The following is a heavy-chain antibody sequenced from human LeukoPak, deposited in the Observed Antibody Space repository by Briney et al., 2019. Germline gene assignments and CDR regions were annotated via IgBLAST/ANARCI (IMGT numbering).Heavy chain of an antibody. J-gene: IGHJ2*01. Sequence: GGSLRLSCAASGFTFDDYAMHWVRQAPGKGLEGVSGISWNSGSIGYADSVKGRFTISRDNAKHSLYLQMNSLRAEDTAFYYCAKDIRPFSHYYWYFDLWGRGTLVTVSS. V-gene: IGHV3-9*01. CDR1: GFTFDDYA. CDR2: ISWNSGSI. D-gene: IGHD3-3*01. CDR3: AKDIRPFSHYYWYFDL.